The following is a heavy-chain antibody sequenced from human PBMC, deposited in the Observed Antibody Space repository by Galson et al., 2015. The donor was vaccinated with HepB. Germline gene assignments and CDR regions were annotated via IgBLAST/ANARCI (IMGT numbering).Heavy chain of an antibody. V-gene: IGHV1-69*10. CDR1: GGTFSSYA. CDR2: IIPILGIA. J-gene: IGHJ4*02. D-gene: IGHD4-17*01. Sequence: SVKVSCKASGGTFSSYAISWVRQAPGQGLEWMGGIIPILGIANYAQKFQGRVTITADKSTSTAYMELSSLRAEDTAVYYCAKPGNYGDYVPFGYWGQGTLVTVSS. CDR3: AKPGNYGDYVPFGY.